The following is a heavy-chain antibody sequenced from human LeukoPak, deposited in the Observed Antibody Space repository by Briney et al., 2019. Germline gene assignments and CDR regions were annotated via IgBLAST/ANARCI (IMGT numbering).Heavy chain of an antibody. CDR3: ARERRSSWYGNMYYYIDY. Sequence: SETLSLTCTVSGGSISSYYWSWIRQPAGKGLEWIGRIYTSGSTNYNPSLKSRVTMSVDTSKNQFSLKLSSVTAADTAVYYCARERRSSWYGNMYYYIDYWGQGTLVTVSS. CDR2: IYTSGST. V-gene: IGHV4-4*07. CDR1: GGSISSYY. D-gene: IGHD6-13*01. J-gene: IGHJ4*02.